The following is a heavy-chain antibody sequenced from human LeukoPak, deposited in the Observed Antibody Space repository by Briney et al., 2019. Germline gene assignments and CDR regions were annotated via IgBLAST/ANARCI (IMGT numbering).Heavy chain of an antibody. CDR2: ISSSSSYI. CDR3: ARGRELQGYNWFDP. J-gene: IGHJ5*02. CDR1: GFTFSSYS. D-gene: IGHD1-7*01. Sequence: GGSLRLSCAASGFTFSSYSMNWVRQAPGKGLEWVSSISSSSSYIYYADSVKGRFTISRDNAKNSLYLQMNSLRAEDTAVYYCARGRELQGYNWFDPWGQGTLVTVSS. V-gene: IGHV3-21*01.